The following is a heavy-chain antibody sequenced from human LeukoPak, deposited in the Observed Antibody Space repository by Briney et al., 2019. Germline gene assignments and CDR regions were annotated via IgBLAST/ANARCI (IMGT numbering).Heavy chain of an antibody. D-gene: IGHD7-27*01. J-gene: IGHJ5*01. Sequence: GASVKVSCKTSGYSFSSCGISWVRQAPGQGLEWIGWISGYNGDTIYAPKFLGRVTMITDTFTSTVDMELRSLRSDDTAMYFCARDLAWGQTEATMEWLDSWGQGTLVTVSS. CDR1: GYSFSSCG. V-gene: IGHV1-18*01. CDR3: ARDLAWGQTEATMEWLDS. CDR2: ISGYNGDT.